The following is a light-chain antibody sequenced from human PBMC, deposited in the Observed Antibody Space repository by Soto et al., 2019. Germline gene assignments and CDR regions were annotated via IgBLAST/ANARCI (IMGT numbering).Light chain of an antibody. CDR2: GAS. V-gene: IGKV3-20*01. Sequence: EIVLTQSPGTLSLSPGERATLSCRASQSVNSTSLAWYQQKPGQAPRLLIHGASIRATGIPDRFSGSGSETDFTLTISRLEPEDFAVYFCQRYYNSLWTFGQGTKVEIK. CDR1: QSVNSTS. J-gene: IGKJ1*01. CDR3: QRYYNSLWT.